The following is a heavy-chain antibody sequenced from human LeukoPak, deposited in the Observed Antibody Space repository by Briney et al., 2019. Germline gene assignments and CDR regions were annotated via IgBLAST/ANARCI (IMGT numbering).Heavy chain of an antibody. CDR1: GFTFSSYV. CDR2: ITASGGTT. J-gene: IGHJ6*02. V-gene: IGHV3-23*01. Sequence: QPGGSLRLSCAASGFTFSSYVMTWVRQAPGKGLEWVSAITASGGTTYYADSVKGRFTISRDNAKNSLYLQMNSLRAEDTAVYYCARDLIVVVPAAHYYYYGMDVWGQGTTVTVSS. D-gene: IGHD2-2*01. CDR3: ARDLIVVVPAAHYYYYGMDV.